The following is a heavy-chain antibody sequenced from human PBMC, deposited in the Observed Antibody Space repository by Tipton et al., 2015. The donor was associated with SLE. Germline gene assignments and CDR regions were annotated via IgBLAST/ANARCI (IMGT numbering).Heavy chain of an antibody. J-gene: IGHJ3*02. CDR2: IYYSGST. V-gene: IGHV4-59*11. Sequence: TLSLTCTVSGGSISSHYWSWIRQPPGKGLEWIGYIYYSGSTYYNPSLKSRVTISVDTSKNQFSLKLSSVTAADTAVYYCARKEWAFDIWGQGTMVTVSS. CDR1: GGSISSHY. CDR3: ARKEWAFDI. D-gene: IGHD2-8*01.